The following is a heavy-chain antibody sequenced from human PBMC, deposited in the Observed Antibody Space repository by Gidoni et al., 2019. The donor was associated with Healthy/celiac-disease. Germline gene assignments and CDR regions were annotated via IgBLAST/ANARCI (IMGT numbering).Heavy chain of an antibody. CDR3: AREGYYDFWSGQRWVWFDP. V-gene: IGHV4-31*03. Sequence: QVQLQESGPGLVKPSQTLSLTCTVSGGSISSGGYYWSWIRQHPGKGLEWIGYIYYSGSTYYNPSLKSRVTISVDTSKNQFSLKLSSATAADTAVYYCAREGYYDFWSGQRWVWFDPWGQGTLVTVSS. D-gene: IGHD3-3*01. CDR1: GGSISSGGYY. J-gene: IGHJ5*02. CDR2: IYYSGST.